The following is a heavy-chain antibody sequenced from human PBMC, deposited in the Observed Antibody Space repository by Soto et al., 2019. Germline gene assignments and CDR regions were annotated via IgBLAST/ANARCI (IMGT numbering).Heavy chain of an antibody. D-gene: IGHD4-17*01. CDR3: ARAHYGDYGYGMDV. CDR1: GGSISSGGYS. V-gene: IGHV4-30-2*01. CDR2: IYHSGST. Sequence: QLQLQESGSGLVKPSQTLSLTCAVSGGSISSGGYSWSWIRQPPGKGLEWIGYIYHSGSTYYNPSLKSRVTISVDRSKNQFSLKLSSVTTADTAVYYCARAHYGDYGYGMDVWGQGTTVTVSS. J-gene: IGHJ6*02.